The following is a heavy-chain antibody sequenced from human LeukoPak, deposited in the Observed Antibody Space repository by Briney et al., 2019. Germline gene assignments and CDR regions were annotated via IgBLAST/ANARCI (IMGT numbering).Heavy chain of an antibody. Sequence: GRSLRLSCAASGFTFSSYGMHWVRQAPGKGLEWVAVISYDGSNKYYADSVKGRFTISRDNSKNTLYLQMNSLRAEDTAMYYCAKVDSSGWYPNWGQGTLVTVSS. D-gene: IGHD6-19*01. J-gene: IGHJ4*02. CDR3: AKVDSSGWYPN. V-gene: IGHV3-30*18. CDR1: GFTFSSYG. CDR2: ISYDGSNK.